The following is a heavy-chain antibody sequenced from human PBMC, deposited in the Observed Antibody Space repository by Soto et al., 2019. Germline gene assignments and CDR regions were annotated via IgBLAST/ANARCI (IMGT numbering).Heavy chain of an antibody. CDR1: GFIFSNYG. CDR3: AKAIRGVLQKFDF. Sequence: PGGSLRLSCAASGFIFSNYGMNWVRQAPGKGLEWVSGISDSGGSTYYADSVKGRFTISRDNSKNTLYLQMNSLRAEDTAVYYCAKAIRGVLQKFDFWGQGTLVTVSS. CDR2: ISDSGGST. V-gene: IGHV3-23*01. J-gene: IGHJ4*02. D-gene: IGHD3-10*01.